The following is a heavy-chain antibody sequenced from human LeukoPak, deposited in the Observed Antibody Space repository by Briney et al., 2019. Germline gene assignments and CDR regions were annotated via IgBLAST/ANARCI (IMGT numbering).Heavy chain of an antibody. V-gene: IGHV3-33*06. CDR1: GLTFSSYG. CDR2: IWYDGSNK. CDR3: AKEDEYYYDSGGYSYFDY. Sequence: PGGSLRLSCAASGLTFSSYGMHWVRQAPGKGLEWVAVIWYDGSNKYYVDSVKGRFTISRDNSKNTLYLQMNSLRAEDTAVYYCAKEDEYYYDSGGYSYFDYWGQGTLVTVSS. J-gene: IGHJ4*02. D-gene: IGHD3-22*01.